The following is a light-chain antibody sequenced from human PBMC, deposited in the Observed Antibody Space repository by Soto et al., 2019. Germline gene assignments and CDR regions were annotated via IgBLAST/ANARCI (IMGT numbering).Light chain of an antibody. CDR2: EVS. CDR3: SSDAGSNNLWV. Sequence: QSALTQPPSASGSPGQSVTISCTGTSSDVGGYKYVSWDQQHPGKAPKLIIYEVSQRPSGVPDRFSGSKSGNTASLTVSGLQAEDEADYYCSSDAGSNNLWVFGTATKLTVL. V-gene: IGLV2-8*01. J-gene: IGLJ1*01. CDR1: SSDVGGYKY.